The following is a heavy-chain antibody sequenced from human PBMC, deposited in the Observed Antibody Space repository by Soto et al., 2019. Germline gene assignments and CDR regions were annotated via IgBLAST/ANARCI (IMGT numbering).Heavy chain of an antibody. Sequence: PGESLKSSCQGFGYKFSTYWIGWGRQKPGQGLEWMGAIYPADSDTRYTPSFEGHVTFSADKSLSTAYLQWNSLRASATARYYGERRRVWTDAFDFWGQRVLVTVS. CDR3: ERRRVWTDAFDF. CDR2: IYPADSDT. CDR1: GYKFSTYW. V-gene: IGHV5-51*01. J-gene: IGHJ4*02. D-gene: IGHD1-1*01.